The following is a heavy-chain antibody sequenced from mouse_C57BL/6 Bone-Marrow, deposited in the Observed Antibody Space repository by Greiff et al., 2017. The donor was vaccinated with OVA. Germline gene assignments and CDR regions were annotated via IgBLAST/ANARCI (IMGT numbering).Heavy chain of an antibody. CDR1: GYTFTSYW. D-gene: IGHD1-1*01. CDR2: IYPGNSDT. CDR3: TRRGYGSSFSWFAY. Sequence: VQLQQSGTVLARPGASVKMSCKTSGYTFTSYWMHWVKQRPGQGLEWIGAIYPGNSDTSYNQKFKGKAKLTAVTSASTAYIELSSLTNEDSAVYYCTRRGYGSSFSWFAYWGQGTLVTVSA. V-gene: IGHV1-5*01. J-gene: IGHJ3*01.